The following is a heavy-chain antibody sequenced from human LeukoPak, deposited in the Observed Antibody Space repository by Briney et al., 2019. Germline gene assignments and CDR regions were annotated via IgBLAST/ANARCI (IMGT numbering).Heavy chain of an antibody. CDR3: ASLAPRLHMDV. D-gene: IGHD2-21*01. J-gene: IGHJ4*02. V-gene: IGHV3-21*01. CDR2: ISSSSSYI. CDR1: GFTFSSYS. Sequence: GGSLRLSCAASGFTFSSYSMNWVRQAPGKGLEWVSSISSSSSYIYYADSVKGRFTISRDNAKNSLYLQTNSLRAEDTAVYYCASLAPRLHMDVWGQGTLVTVSS.